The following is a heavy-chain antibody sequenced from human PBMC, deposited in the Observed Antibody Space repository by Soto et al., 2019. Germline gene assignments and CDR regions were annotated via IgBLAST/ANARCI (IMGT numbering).Heavy chain of an antibody. J-gene: IGHJ6*02. Sequence: TSETLSLTCTVSGGSISSYYWSWIRQPAGKGLEWIGRIYTSGSTNYNPSLKSRVTMSVDTSKNQFSLKLSSVTAADTAVYYCARDKALGYSSSWYLDYYYYYGMDVWGQGTTVTVSS. D-gene: IGHD6-13*01. CDR2: IYTSGST. V-gene: IGHV4-4*07. CDR1: GGSISSYY. CDR3: ARDKALGYSSSWYLDYYYYYGMDV.